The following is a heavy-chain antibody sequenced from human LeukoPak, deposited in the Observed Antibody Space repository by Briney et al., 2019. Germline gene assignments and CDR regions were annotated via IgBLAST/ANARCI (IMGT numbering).Heavy chain of an antibody. CDR3: ARRRGYDILTAPGAFDI. CDR2: IYYSGST. Sequence: SETLSLTCTVSGGSISSYYWSWIRQPPGKGLEWIGYIYYSGSTNYNPSLKSRVTISVDTSKNQFSLKLSSVTAADTAVYYCARRRGYDILTAPGAFDIWGQGTMVTVSS. J-gene: IGHJ3*02. V-gene: IGHV4-59*08. CDR1: GGSISSYY. D-gene: IGHD3-9*01.